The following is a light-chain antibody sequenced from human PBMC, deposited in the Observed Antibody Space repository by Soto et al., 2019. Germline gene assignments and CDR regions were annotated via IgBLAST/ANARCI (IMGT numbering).Light chain of an antibody. CDR2: AAS. Sequence: EVVMTQSPATLSVSPGERATLSCRTSQSVYNNLAWYLQKPGQAPRLLISAASTRATGIPARFSGSGSGTEFTLTISSLQSEDFAVYYCQQYNNWPLTFGGGTKVEIK. CDR1: QSVYNN. J-gene: IGKJ4*01. CDR3: QQYNNWPLT. V-gene: IGKV3D-15*01.